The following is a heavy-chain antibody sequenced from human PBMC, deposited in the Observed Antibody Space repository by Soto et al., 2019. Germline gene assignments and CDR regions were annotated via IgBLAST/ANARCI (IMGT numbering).Heavy chain of an antibody. CDR2: INSDGSSK. J-gene: IGHJ4*02. D-gene: IGHD1-1*01. CDR1: GFTFSSYW. CDR3: VGGTGY. V-gene: IGHV3-74*01. Sequence: EVQVVEFGGGLVQPGGSLRLSCAGSGFTFSSYWMYWARQAPGKGLVWVSRINSDGSSKNYADSVKGQFTISRDNAKNTVHLQMNSLRAEDTAVYYCVGGTGYWGQGTLVTVSS.